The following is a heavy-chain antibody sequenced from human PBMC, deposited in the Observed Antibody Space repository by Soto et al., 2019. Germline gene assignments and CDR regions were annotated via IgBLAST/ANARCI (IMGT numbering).Heavy chain of an antibody. CDR1: GFSLSTSGVG. Sequence: GSGPTLVNPTQTLTLTCTFSGFSLSTSGVGVGWIRQPPGKALEWLALIYWDDDKRYSPSLKSRLTITKDTSKNQVVLTMTNMDPVDTATYYCARAGGWYATQCYFDYWGQGTLVTVSS. J-gene: IGHJ4*02. D-gene: IGHD6-19*01. CDR3: ARAGGWYATQCYFDY. V-gene: IGHV2-5*02. CDR2: IYWDDDK.